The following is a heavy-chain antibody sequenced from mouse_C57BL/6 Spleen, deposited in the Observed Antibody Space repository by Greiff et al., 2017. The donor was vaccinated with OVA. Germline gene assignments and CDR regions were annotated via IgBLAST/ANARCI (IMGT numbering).Heavy chain of an antibody. J-gene: IGHJ2*01. D-gene: IGHD2-2*01. Sequence: QVQLQQSGAELVKPGASVKLSCKASGYTFTSYWMQWVKQRPGQGLEWIGEIDPSDSYTNYNQKFKGKATLTVDTSSSTAYMQLSSLTSEDSAVYYCARSYGYDEGGYFDYWGQGTTLTVSS. V-gene: IGHV1-50*01. CDR2: IDPSDSYT. CDR1: GYTFTSYW. CDR3: ARSYGYDEGGYFDY.